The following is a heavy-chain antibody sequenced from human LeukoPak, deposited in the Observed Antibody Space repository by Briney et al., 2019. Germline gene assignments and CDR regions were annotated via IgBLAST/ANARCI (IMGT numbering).Heavy chain of an antibody. CDR1: GYTFTSYD. CDR2: MNPNSGNT. Sequence: ASVKVSCKAPGYTFTSYDINWVRQATGQGLEWMGWMNPNSGNTGYAQKFQGRVTITRNTSISTAYMELSSLRSEDTAVYYCARGQRVVVPAAIKYWFDPWGQGTLVTVSS. J-gene: IGHJ5*02. D-gene: IGHD2-2*02. CDR3: ARGQRVVVPAAIKYWFDP. V-gene: IGHV1-8*03.